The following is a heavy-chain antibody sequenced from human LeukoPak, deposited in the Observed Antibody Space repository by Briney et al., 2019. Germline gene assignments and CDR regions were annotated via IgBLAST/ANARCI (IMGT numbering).Heavy chain of an antibody. D-gene: IGHD5-18*01. Sequence: PGGSLRLSCAASGFTFSSYAMGWVRQAPGKGLEWVSAITASGGNTYYADPVKGRFTVSRDNPKNTLYLQVNSLRAEDTAVYYCAKGNGYSYGRYYFDYWGQGTLVTVSS. CDR1: GFTFSSYA. CDR2: ITASGGNT. CDR3: AKGNGYSYGRYYFDY. J-gene: IGHJ4*02. V-gene: IGHV3-23*01.